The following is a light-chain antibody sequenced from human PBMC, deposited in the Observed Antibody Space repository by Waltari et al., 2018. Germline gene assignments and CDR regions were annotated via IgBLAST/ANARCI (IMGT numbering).Light chain of an antibody. J-gene: IGLJ1*01. CDR2: RNN. V-gene: IGLV1-47*01. CDR1: SSNIGSNY. Sequence: QSVLTQPPSASGTPGQRVSISCSGSSSNIGSNYVYWYQQFPGTAPKLLISRNNQRPSGGPGRFSGSKSGTSASLAISGLRSEDEADYYCAAWDDSLSGPGVFGTGTKVTVL. CDR3: AAWDDSLSGPGV.